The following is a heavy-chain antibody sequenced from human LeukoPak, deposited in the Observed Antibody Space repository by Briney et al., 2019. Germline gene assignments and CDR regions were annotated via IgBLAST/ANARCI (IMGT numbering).Heavy chain of an antibody. CDR3: AKDGKFDSSGYYYEYYFDY. CDR2: ISGNGGTT. V-gene: IGHV3-23*01. D-gene: IGHD3-22*01. Sequence: GGSLRLSYAASGFTFGSYAMSWVRQAPGKGLEWVSSISGNGGTTYYADSVKGRFIISTDDSKNTVYLQMHSLRAEDTAVYSCAKDGKFDSSGYYYEYYFDYWGQGTQVTVSS. CDR1: GFTFGSYA. J-gene: IGHJ4*02.